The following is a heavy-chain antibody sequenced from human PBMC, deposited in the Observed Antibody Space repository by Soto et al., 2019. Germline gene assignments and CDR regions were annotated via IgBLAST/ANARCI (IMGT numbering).Heavy chain of an antibody. V-gene: IGHV3-9*01. CDR3: AKDINLSPGSFYFGFDY. Sequence: EVQLVESGGGLVQPGRSLRLSCAASGFTFDDYAMRWVRQGPGKGLEWVSGISWNSGSIGYADSVKGRFTISRDNAKNSLYLQMNSLRAEDTALYYCAKDINLSPGSFYFGFDYWGQGTLVTVSS. D-gene: IGHD3-10*01. CDR1: GFTFDDYA. CDR2: ISWNSGSI. J-gene: IGHJ4*02.